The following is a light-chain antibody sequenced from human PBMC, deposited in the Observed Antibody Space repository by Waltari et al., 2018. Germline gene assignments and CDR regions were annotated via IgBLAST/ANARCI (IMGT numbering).Light chain of an antibody. CDR1: PTIDVW. CDR2: RAS. J-gene: IGKJ2*01. CDR3: QQYYHLYPYA. Sequence: DIQMTTSPSTLSASVGDRVTITCRASPTIDVWLAWYQHKAGKAPELLISRASDLQSGVPSRFSGSGSGTEFSLTINNLQPDDFATYYCQQYYHLYPYAFGQGTKLEIK. V-gene: IGKV1-5*03.